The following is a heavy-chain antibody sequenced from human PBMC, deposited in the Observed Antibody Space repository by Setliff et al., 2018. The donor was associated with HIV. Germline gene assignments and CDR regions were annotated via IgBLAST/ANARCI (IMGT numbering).Heavy chain of an antibody. D-gene: IGHD3-10*01. J-gene: IGHJ4*02. CDR1: GYFISSGYY. V-gene: IGHV4-38-2*01. CDR2: IYHSGST. Sequence: SETLSLTCAVSGYFISSGYYWGWIRQPSGKGLEWIGSIYHSGSTFYNPSLRSRVTISVDTSQDQFSLRLTSVTAADTAVYYCAARNSGNPTRHFDYWGQGTLVTVSS. CDR3: AARNSGNPTRHFDY.